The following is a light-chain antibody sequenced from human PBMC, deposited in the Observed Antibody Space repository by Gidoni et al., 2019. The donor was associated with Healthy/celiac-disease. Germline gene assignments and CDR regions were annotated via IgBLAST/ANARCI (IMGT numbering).Light chain of an antibody. CDR1: QSVLYSSNNKNY. Sequence: DIVMTQSPDSLAVSLGERATINCKSSQSVLYSSNNKNYLAWYQPKPGQPPKLLIYWASTRESGVTDRFSGSGSGTDFTLTISSLQAEDVAVYYCQQYYRTPITFGQGTRLEIK. CDR2: WAS. V-gene: IGKV4-1*01. CDR3: QQYYRTPIT. J-gene: IGKJ5*01.